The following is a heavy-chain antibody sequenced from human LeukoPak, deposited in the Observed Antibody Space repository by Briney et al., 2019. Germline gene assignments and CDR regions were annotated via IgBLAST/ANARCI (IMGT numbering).Heavy chain of an antibody. CDR3: ARGSSSSWYKYYFDY. Sequence: ASLKVSCKSSGYTFTGYYMHWVRQALGQGLEWMGWINTNSGGTHYAQKFQGRVTMTRDTSISTAYMELTSLTSDDTAVYYCARGSSSSWYKYYFDYWGQGTLVTVSS. CDR2: INTNSGGT. V-gene: IGHV1-2*02. CDR1: GYTFTGYY. D-gene: IGHD6-13*01. J-gene: IGHJ4*02.